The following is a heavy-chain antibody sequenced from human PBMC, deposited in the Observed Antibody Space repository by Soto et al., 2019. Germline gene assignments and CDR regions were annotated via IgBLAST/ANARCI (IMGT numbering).Heavy chain of an antibody. D-gene: IGHD4-17*01. CDR1: GYTFNNYG. Sequence: QVQLVQSGAEVKKPGASVKVSCKASGYTFNNYGISWVRQARGQGLEWMGWISGYNGDTDYAHNFKGRLTMTTDTSTSTAYMELRSLTSDATAVFFCARDSGNFGVWPYFFDPWGQGTLITVSS. J-gene: IGHJ5*02. CDR2: ISGYNGDT. CDR3: ARDSGNFGVWPYFFDP. V-gene: IGHV1-18*01.